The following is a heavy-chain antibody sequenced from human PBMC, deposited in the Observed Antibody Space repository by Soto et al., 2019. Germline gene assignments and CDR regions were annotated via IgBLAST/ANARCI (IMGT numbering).Heavy chain of an antibody. CDR3: ARGVTWIQLQRYYYYGMDV. CDR2: IYYTGST. CDR1: GGSIRSSGYY. Sequence: SETLSLTCSVSGGSIRSSGYYWVWIRQPPGKGLEWIGSIYYTGSTWSNPSLKSRVTMSVDTSKNQFSLKLSSVTAADTAVYYCARGVTWIQLQRYYYYGMDVWGQGTTVTVSS. V-gene: IGHV4-39*02. D-gene: IGHD5-18*01. J-gene: IGHJ6*02.